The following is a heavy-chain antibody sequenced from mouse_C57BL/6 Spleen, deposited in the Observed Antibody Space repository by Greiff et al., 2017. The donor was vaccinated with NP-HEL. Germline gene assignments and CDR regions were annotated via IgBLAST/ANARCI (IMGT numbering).Heavy chain of an antibody. V-gene: IGHV1-18*01. CDR2: INPNNGGT. CDR3: ARSGLEAYYSNYDAMDY. CDR1: GYTFTDYN. D-gene: IGHD2-5*01. Sequence: EVQLQQSGPELVKPGASVKIPCKASGYTFTDYNMDWVKQSHGKSLEWIGDINPNNGGTIYNQKFKGKATLTVDKSSSTAYMELRSLTSEDTAVYYCARSGLEAYYSNYDAMDYWGQETSVTVSS. J-gene: IGHJ4*01.